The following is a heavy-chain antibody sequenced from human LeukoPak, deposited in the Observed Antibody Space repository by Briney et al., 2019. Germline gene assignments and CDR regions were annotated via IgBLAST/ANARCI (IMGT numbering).Heavy chain of an antibody. J-gene: IGHJ3*02. CDR1: GFTFTNYA. CDR2: GGSGGGT. Sequence: PGGSLRLSCAASGFTFTNYAVSWVRQAPGKGLEWVSAGGSGGGTYYADSVKGRFTISRDNSGNTLSLQMNSLRVEDTAVYFCASRTWTGAGYYAFDIWGQGTMVTVSS. V-gene: IGHV3-23*01. CDR3: ASRTWTGAGYYAFDI. D-gene: IGHD3/OR15-3a*01.